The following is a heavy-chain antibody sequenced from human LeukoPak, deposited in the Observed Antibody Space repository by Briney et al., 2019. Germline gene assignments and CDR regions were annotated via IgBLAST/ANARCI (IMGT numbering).Heavy chain of an antibody. CDR2: ISDSGATT. D-gene: IGHD6-19*01. J-gene: IGHJ4*02. CDR1: GFTFSSYA. CDR3: AKKRVAVTGALYFDY. Sequence: GGSLRLSCAASGFTFSSYAMSWVRRAPGKGLEWVSGISDSGATTYYADSVKGQFTISRDNSRNTLYLQMHSLRAEDTAVYYCAKKRVAVTGALYFDYWGQGTLVTVSS. V-gene: IGHV3-23*01.